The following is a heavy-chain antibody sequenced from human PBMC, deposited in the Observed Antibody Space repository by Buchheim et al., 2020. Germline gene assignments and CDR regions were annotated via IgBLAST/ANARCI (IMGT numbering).Heavy chain of an antibody. Sequence: EVQLVESGGGVVQPGGSLRLSCAASGFTLGNYWMRWVRQAPGKGLEWVANIKQDGSEKNYVDSVKGRFTISRDNATNSMYLQINSLGADGTAVYYCARLWEVQGPFDTWGQGK. CDR3: ARLWEVQGPFDT. D-gene: IGHD1-26*01. V-gene: IGHV3-7*01. CDR2: IKQDGSEK. J-gene: IGHJ3*02. CDR1: GFTLGNYW.